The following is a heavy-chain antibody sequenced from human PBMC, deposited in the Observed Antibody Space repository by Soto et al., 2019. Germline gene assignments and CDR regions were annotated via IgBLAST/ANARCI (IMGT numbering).Heavy chain of an antibody. V-gene: IGHV3-33*01. CDR2: IWYDGTNK. CDR3: ARAQSSGNYYSDY. CDR1: GFTFSSYA. Sequence: GGSLRLSCAASGFTFSSYAMHWVRQAPGKGLEWVAVIWYDGTNKYYADSVKGGFTISRDNSKNPLYLQMHSLRAEDTAVYCCARAQSSGNYYSDYWGQGTLVTVSS. D-gene: IGHD1-26*01. J-gene: IGHJ4*02.